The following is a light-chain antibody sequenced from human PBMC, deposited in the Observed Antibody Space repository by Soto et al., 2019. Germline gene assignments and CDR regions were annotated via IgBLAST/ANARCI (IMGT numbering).Light chain of an antibody. J-gene: IGLJ1*01. Sequence: QSALTQPASVSGSPGQSITISCTGTSSDIGAYKYVSWYQQHPGKAPKLILYEVSNRPSGVSNRFSGFKSGNTASQTITGLQAEDEADYYCNSYTSSSALYVFGTGTKLTVL. V-gene: IGLV2-14*01. CDR2: EVS. CDR3: NSYTSSSALYV. CDR1: SSDIGAYKY.